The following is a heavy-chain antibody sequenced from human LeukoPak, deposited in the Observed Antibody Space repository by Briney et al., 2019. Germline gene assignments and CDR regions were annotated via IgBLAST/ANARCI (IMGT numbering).Heavy chain of an antibody. J-gene: IGHJ6*03. CDR3: ARVYTVMGATTVDHYHYYMDV. CDR1: GGSLRSGSYY. Sequence: SETLSLTCTVSGGSLRSGSYYWSWIRQPAGEGLEWIGHIYTRGTTNYNPSVKSRVTVSLDTSKNQISLKLSSVTAADTAIYYCARVYTVMGATTVDHYHYYMDVWGKGTTVTVSS. V-gene: IGHV4-61*09. D-gene: IGHD5-18*01. CDR2: IYTRGTT.